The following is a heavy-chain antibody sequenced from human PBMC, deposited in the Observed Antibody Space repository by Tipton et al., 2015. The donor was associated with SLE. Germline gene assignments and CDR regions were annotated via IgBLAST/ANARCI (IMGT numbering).Heavy chain of an antibody. CDR3: ATYSYDSSGYPLLRY. D-gene: IGHD3-22*01. Sequence: TLSLTCAVYGGSFSGYYWSWIRQPPGKGLEWIGGINPSGSTNYNPSLKSRVTISVDTSKNQFSLKLSSVTTADTAVYYCATYSYDSSGYPLLRYWGQGTLVTVSS. J-gene: IGHJ4*02. V-gene: IGHV4-34*01. CDR2: INPSGST. CDR1: GGSFSGYY.